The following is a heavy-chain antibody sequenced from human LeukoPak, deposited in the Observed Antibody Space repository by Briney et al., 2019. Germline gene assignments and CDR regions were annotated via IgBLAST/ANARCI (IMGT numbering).Heavy chain of an antibody. Sequence: PSETLSLTCTVSGGSISSSSYYWGWVRQAPGKGLEYVSAISNNGGSTYYVDSVKGRFTISRDNSKNTLYLQMSSLRAEDTAVYYCVKDFTTVTTGVYCFDYWGQGTLVTVSS. CDR1: GGSISSSSYY. J-gene: IGHJ4*02. CDR2: ISNNGGST. V-gene: IGHV3-64D*09. D-gene: IGHD4-17*01. CDR3: VKDFTTVTTGVYCFDY.